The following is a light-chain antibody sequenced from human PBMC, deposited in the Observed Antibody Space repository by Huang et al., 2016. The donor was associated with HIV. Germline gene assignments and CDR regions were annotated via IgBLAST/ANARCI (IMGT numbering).Light chain of an antibody. Sequence: IQLTQSPSSLSASVGDRVPITCRASQGIGRYLVWYQQKPGKAPKLLISAASTLQRGVPSRFSGSGSGTDFTLTIGSLQPEDFATYYCQQLKTYPITFGPGTQVDIK. CDR3: QQLKTYPIT. CDR1: QGIGRY. V-gene: IGKV1-9*01. J-gene: IGKJ3*01. CDR2: AAS.